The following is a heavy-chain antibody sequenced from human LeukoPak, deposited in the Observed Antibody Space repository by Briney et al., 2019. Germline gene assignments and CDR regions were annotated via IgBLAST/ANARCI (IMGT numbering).Heavy chain of an antibody. CDR1: GGSISSGGYS. CDR2: IYYSGST. CDR3: ARHADDFWSGYHRYYFDY. D-gene: IGHD3-3*01. V-gene: IGHV4-61*08. Sequence: SETLSLTCAVSGGSISSGGYSWSWIRQPPGKGLEWIGYIYYSGSTNYNPSLKSRVTISVDTSKNQFSLKLSSVTAADTAVYYCARHADDFWSGYHRYYFDYWGQGTLVTVSS. J-gene: IGHJ4*02.